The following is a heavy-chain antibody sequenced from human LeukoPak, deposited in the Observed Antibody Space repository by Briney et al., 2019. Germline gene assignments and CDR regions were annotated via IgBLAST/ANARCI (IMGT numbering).Heavy chain of an antibody. D-gene: IGHD3-9*01. CDR2: MNPNSGNT. CDR3: ARVMGRGDILTGYLKGWFDP. CDR1: GYTFTSYD. J-gene: IGHJ5*02. Sequence: ASVKVSCKASGYTFTSYDINWVRQATGQGLEWMGWMNPNSGNTGYAQKFQGRVTMTRNTSISTAYMELSSLRSEDTAVYYCARVMGRGDILTGYLKGWFDPWGQGTLVTVSS. V-gene: IGHV1-8*01.